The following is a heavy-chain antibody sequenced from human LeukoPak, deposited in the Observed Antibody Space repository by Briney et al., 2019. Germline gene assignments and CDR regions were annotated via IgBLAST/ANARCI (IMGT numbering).Heavy chain of an antibody. Sequence: SETLSLTCTVSGGSISSYYWSWIRQPPGQGLEWIGYISYSGSTNYNPSLKSRVSISVDTSKNQFSLKLSSVTAADTAVYFCARALTGTTGYFDCWGQGTLVTVSS. J-gene: IGHJ4*02. D-gene: IGHD1-20*01. CDR2: ISYSGST. CDR1: GGSISSYY. CDR3: ARALTGTTGYFDC. V-gene: IGHV4-59*01.